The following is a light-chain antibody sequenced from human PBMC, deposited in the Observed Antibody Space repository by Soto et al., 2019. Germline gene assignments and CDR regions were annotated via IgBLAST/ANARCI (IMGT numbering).Light chain of an antibody. J-gene: IGKJ5*01. CDR1: QSVRSTH. Sequence: KLSLVAVSLPKKERATLSCGASQSVRSTHLAWYQLKPGQAPRLFIYGASSRATGIPDRFSGSGSGTDFTLTISILEPEDCAVYICPESASSPRSFGEGTRPEI. V-gene: IGKV3-20*01. CDR2: GAS. CDR3: PESASSPRS.